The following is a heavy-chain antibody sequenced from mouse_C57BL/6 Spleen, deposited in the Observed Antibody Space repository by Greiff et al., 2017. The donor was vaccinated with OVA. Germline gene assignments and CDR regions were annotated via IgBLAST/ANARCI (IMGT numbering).Heavy chain of an antibody. J-gene: IGHJ4*01. D-gene: IGHD1-1*02. CDR1: GYAFSSSW. CDR2: IYPGDGDT. Sequence: QVQLQQSGAELVKPGASVKISCKASGYAFSSSWMNWVKQRPGQGLEWIGQIYPGDGDTNYNGKFKGKATLTADKSSSTAYMQLSSLTSEDSAVYFCARVGGTHAMDDWGQGTSVTVSS. CDR3: ARVGGTHAMDD. V-gene: IGHV1-80*01.